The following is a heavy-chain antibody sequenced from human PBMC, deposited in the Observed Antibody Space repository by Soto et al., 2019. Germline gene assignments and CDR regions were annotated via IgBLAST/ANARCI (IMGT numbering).Heavy chain of an antibody. CDR2: ISYDGNVK. CDR1: GFSFSNHG. J-gene: IGHJ6*02. Sequence: PVGSLRPSCAASGFSFSNHGMQWVRQAPGKGLEWVAVISYDGNVKYYTDSVKGRFTISRDNSQSTLFLQMDSLRPEDAAVYYCAKDLKVSGGFHGSLNYYYGMDVWGQGTTVTVSS. D-gene: IGHD3-10*01. V-gene: IGHV3-30*18. CDR3: AKDLKVSGGFHGSLNYYYGMDV.